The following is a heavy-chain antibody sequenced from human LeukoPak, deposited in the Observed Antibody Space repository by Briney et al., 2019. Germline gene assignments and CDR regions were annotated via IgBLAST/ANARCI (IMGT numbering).Heavy chain of an antibody. CDR1: GFIFNNYG. D-gene: IGHD3-10*02. V-gene: IGHV3-48*01. Sequence: GGSLRLSCTASGFIFNNYGMNWVRQAPGKGLEWISYIKGRSDTIHYADSVKGRFTISRDNAKNTLSLQMTSLRAEDTAVYYCAKCSSGYLSGDYWGQGTLVTVSS. J-gene: IGHJ4*02. CDR3: AKCSSGYLSGDY. CDR2: IKGRSDTI.